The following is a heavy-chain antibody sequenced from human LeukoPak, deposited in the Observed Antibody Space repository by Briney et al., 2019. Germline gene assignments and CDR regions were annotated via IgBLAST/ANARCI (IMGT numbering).Heavy chain of an antibody. CDR1: GFTFSSSN. CDR2: IGSSSSYI. Sequence: PGESLRLSCVVSGFTFSSSNMNWVRQAPGRGLEWVSSIGSSSSYIYYADSVKGRFTISRDNAKNSLSLQMNSLRAEDTAVYYCARSIVGATYFDYWGQGTLVTVSS. V-gene: IGHV3-21*01. D-gene: IGHD1-26*01. J-gene: IGHJ4*02. CDR3: ARSIVGATYFDY.